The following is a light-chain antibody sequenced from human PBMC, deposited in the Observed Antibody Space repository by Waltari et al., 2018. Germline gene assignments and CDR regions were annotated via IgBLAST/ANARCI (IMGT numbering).Light chain of an antibody. CDR2: FAS. Sequence: VLTQAPATLSLSQGDRATLSCRASPSVGDSLAWYQQKPGQPPRLLISFASHRATGVPARFSGSGSGADFTLTISGLEPDDFAVYYCQQRNNWPPVTFGQGTRLEI. CDR1: PSVGDS. V-gene: IGKV3-11*01. CDR3: QQRNNWPPVT. J-gene: IGKJ5*01.